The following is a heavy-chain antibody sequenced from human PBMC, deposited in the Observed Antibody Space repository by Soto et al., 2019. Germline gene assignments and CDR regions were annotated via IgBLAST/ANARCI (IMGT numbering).Heavy chain of an antibody. CDR3: ARDRDFPYSSSWYDPVYYYYYGMDV. J-gene: IGHJ6*02. Sequence: GGSLRLSCEGSGFTFSDYYISWIRQAPGKGLEWISYSSNSGTFSRYADSVKGRFSISRDNTKNLLYLQMNSLRAEETVVYYCARDRDFPYSSSWYDPVYYYYYGMDVWAQGTAVTVSS. D-gene: IGHD6-13*01. CDR1: GFTFSDYY. CDR2: SSNSGTFS. V-gene: IGHV3-11*05.